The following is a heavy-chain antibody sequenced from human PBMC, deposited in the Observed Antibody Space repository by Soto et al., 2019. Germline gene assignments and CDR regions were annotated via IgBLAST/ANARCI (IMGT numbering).Heavy chain of an antibody. V-gene: IGHV3-15*01. Sequence: PGGSLRLSCAASGFTFSNAWMSWVRQAPGKGLEWVGRIKSKTDGGTTDYAAPVKGRFTISRDDSKNTLYLQMNSLKTEDTAVYYCTTDFSDYDDMYYFDYWGQGTLVTVSS. CDR1: GFTFSNAW. J-gene: IGHJ4*02. D-gene: IGHD4-17*01. CDR3: TTDFSDYDDMYYFDY. CDR2: IKSKTDGGTT.